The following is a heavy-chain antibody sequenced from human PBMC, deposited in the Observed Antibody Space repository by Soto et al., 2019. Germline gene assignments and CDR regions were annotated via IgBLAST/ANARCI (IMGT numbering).Heavy chain of an antibody. CDR3: EKGNFIGGTCSFDNW. CDR1: GFTFSSYA. V-gene: IGHV3-23*01. J-gene: IGHJ5*01. CDR2: ISGNSGST. D-gene: IGHD3-16*01. Sequence: GGALRRSCAASGFTFSSYAMSWVRQAPGKGLEWVSAISGNSGSTDYADSVKGRFTISRDNAKNTLYLQMNSLRAEETTIYNSEKGNFIGGTCSFDNW.